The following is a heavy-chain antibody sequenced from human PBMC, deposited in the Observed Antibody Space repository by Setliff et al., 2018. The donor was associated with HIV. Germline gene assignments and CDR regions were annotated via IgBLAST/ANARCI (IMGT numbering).Heavy chain of an antibody. CDR2: IYHTGST. J-gene: IGHJ5*02. CDR1: GYSISSGYY. Sequence: KTSETLSLTCAVSGYSISSGYYWGWIRQPPGKGLEWIGSIYHTGSTYYNPSLRSRVTISVDTSKNQFSLKLSSVTAADTAVYYCARLGDYGSGGWFDPWGQGTLVTVSS. CDR3: ARLGDYGSGGWFDP. D-gene: IGHD3-10*01. V-gene: IGHV4-38-2*01.